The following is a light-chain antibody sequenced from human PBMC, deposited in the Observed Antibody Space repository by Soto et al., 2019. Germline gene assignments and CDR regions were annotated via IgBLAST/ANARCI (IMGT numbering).Light chain of an antibody. Sequence: QSALTQPASVSGSPGQSITISCTGTSSDVGGYNYVSWYQLHPGKAPKLMIYDVSNRPSGVSNRFSGSKSGNTASLTISGLQAEDEADYYCSSYTSSSTLCVFGTGTKVTVL. CDR2: DVS. V-gene: IGLV2-14*01. CDR3: SSYTSSSTLCV. J-gene: IGLJ1*01. CDR1: SSDVGGYNY.